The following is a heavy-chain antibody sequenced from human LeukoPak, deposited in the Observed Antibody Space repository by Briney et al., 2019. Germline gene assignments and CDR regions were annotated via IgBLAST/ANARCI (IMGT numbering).Heavy chain of an antibody. CDR3: AKVVVVAATFHY. CDR2: IRYDGSNK. CDR1: GFTFSSYG. V-gene: IGHV3-30*02. D-gene: IGHD2-15*01. J-gene: IGHJ4*02. Sequence: PGGSLRLSCAASGFTFSSYGMHWVRQAPGKGLEGVAFIRYDGSNKYYADSVKGRFTISRDNSKNTLYLQMNSLRAEDTAVYYCAKVVVVAATFHYWGQGTLVTVSS.